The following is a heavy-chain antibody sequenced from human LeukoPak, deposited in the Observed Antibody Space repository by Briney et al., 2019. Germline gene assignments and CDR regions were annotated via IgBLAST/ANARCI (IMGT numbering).Heavy chain of an antibody. V-gene: IGHV1-69*04. CDR2: IIPILGIA. CDR3: ARGANWGSPDY. D-gene: IGHD7-27*01. CDR1: GGTFSSYA. Sequence: SVKVSCKASGGTFSSYAISWVRQAPGLGLEGMGRIIPILGIANYAQKFQGRVTITADKSTSTAYMELSSLRAEDTAVYYCARGANWGSPDYWGQGTLVTVSS. J-gene: IGHJ4*02.